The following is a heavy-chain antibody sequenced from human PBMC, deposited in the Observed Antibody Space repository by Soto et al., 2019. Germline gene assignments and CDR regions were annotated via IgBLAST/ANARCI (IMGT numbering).Heavy chain of an antibody. Sequence: ASVKVSCKASGYTFTSYGISWVRQAPGQGLEWKGWISAYNGNTNYAQKLQGRVTMTTDTSTSTAYMELRSLRSDDTAVYYCARDVGVMAYTVLDAHDAFDIWGQGTMVTVSS. CDR2: ISAYNGNT. V-gene: IGHV1-18*01. J-gene: IGHJ3*02. CDR3: ARDVGVMAYTVLDAHDAFDI. CDR1: GYTFTSYG. D-gene: IGHD3-16*01.